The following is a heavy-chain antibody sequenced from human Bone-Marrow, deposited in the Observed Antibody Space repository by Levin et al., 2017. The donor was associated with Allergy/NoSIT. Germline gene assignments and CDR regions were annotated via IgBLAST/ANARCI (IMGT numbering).Heavy chain of an antibody. J-gene: IGHJ2*01. V-gene: IGHV3-33*06. D-gene: IGHD5-18*01. CDR3: VKGGPLPGGWIQRSLPDV. Sequence: GGSLRRSCEASGFVFSNYVMHWVRQAPGKGLEWVAVIWFDGSKKYFADSVKGRFTISRDDSMNTVHLQMNSLRDGDTAVYFCVKGGPLPGGWIQRSLPDVWGRGTLVTVSS. CDR1: GFVFSNYV. CDR2: IWFDGSKK.